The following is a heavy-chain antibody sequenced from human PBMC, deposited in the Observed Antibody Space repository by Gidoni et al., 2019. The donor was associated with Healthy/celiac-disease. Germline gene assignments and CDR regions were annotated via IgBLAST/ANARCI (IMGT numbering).Heavy chain of an antibody. D-gene: IGHD2-21*02. V-gene: IGHV3-33*01. CDR3: ARDGGGGDSPGDYYYGMDV. CDR1: GFTFRSYA. Sequence: QVQLGESGGGVVQPGRSLRLPCAASGFTFRSYAMHWVRQAQGKGLEWVAVIWYDGSTKYYADSVKGRFTISRDNSKNTLYLQMNSLRAEDTAVYYCARDGGGGDSPGDYYYGMDVWGQGTTVTVSS. J-gene: IGHJ6*02. CDR2: IWYDGSTK.